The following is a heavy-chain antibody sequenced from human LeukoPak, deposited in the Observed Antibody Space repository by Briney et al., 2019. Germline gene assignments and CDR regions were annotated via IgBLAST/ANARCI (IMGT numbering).Heavy chain of an antibody. Sequence: SETLSLTCTVSGGSICTGDYYWSWVRQPPGKGLEWIGYIYYSGSTYYNPSLKRRGTISVDTSENQLPLKLSSVTAADTAVYYCARGARYCSSTSCYKYYFDYWGQGTLVTVTS. D-gene: IGHD2-2*02. V-gene: IGHV4-30-4*08. CDR1: GGSICTGDYY. J-gene: IGHJ4*02. CDR2: IYYSGST. CDR3: ARGARYCSSTSCYKYYFDY.